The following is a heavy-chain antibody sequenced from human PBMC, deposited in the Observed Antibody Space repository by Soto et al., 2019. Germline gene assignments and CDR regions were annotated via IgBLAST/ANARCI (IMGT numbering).Heavy chain of an antibody. Sequence: GGSLRLSCAASGFTFSSYAMHWVRQAPGKGLEWVAVISYDGSNKYYADSVKGRFTISRDNSKNTLYLQMNSLRAEDTAVYYCARDYPGSWAPPTTRNRFLPEKRSYYYYGMDVWGQGTTVTVSS. CDR2: ISYDGSNK. D-gene: IGHD6-13*01. CDR1: GFTFSSYA. J-gene: IGHJ6*02. V-gene: IGHV3-30-3*01. CDR3: ARDYPGSWAPPTTRNRFLPEKRSYYYYGMDV.